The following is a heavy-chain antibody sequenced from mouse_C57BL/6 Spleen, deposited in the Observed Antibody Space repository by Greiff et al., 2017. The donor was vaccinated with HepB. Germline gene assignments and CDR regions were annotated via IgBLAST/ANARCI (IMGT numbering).Heavy chain of an antibody. D-gene: IGHD1-1*01. Sequence: QVTLKESGPGILQPSQSLSLSCSFSGFSLSTSNMGIGWIRQPPGKGLEWLAHIWWNDAKYNNPSLKSRLTTSKDTSNTQVFLKSTSVDTADTATYYCAQIDGTYFDYWGQGTTLTVSS. CDR2: IWWNDAK. CDR3: AQIDGTYFDY. J-gene: IGHJ2*01. CDR1: GFSLSTSNMG. V-gene: IGHV8-5*01.